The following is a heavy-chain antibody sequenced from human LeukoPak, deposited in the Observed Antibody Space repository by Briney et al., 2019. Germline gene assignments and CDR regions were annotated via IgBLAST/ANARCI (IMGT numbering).Heavy chain of an antibody. CDR2: ISSTGYT. V-gene: IGHV3-11*03. J-gene: IGHJ4*02. D-gene: IGHD2-8*02. Sequence: GGSLRLSCAVSGFTFSDYYMSWIRQAPGKGLEWVSYISSTGYTKYADSVKGRFTISRDNAKNSLYLQMNSLRPDDTAVYYCARYWSAGHFDYWGQGTLVTVSS. CDR3: ARYWSAGHFDY. CDR1: GFTFSDYY.